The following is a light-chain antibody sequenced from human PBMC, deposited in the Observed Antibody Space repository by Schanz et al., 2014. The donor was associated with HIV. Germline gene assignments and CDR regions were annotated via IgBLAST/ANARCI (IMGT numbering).Light chain of an antibody. CDR2: QAS. CDR3: LQYNDYAYS. Sequence: DIQMTQSPSTLSASVGDRITITCRASHNIGNWLTWYQQKPGEAPYPLIYQASFLETGVPSTFSGGGYGTEFTLTISSLQPDDFATYFCLQYNDYAYSFGQGTKLEIK. V-gene: IGKV1-5*03. CDR1: HNIGNW. J-gene: IGKJ2*03.